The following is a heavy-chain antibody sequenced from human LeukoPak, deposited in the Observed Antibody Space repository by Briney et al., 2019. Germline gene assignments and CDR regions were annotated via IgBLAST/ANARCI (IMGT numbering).Heavy chain of an antibody. Sequence: PSETLSLTCTVSGVSINSGDYYWAWIRQPPGKGLEWVGYIYYSGSPSYNPSFKSRITISLDTSTNQFSLDLTSVTAADTAVYYCAAADLVGGITGWFDPWGQGILVTVSS. CDR2: IYYSGSP. J-gene: IGHJ5*02. CDR3: AAADLVGGITGWFDP. CDR1: GVSINSGDYY. D-gene: IGHD3-10*01. V-gene: IGHV4-30-4*01.